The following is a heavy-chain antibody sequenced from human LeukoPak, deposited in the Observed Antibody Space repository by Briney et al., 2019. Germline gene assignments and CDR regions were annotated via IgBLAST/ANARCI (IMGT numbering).Heavy chain of an antibody. CDR1: GFTFSSYA. V-gene: IGHV3-30-3*01. CDR3: ANGYSSSWYVGHFDY. Sequence: PGGSLRLSCAASGFTFSSYAMHWVRQAPGKGLEWVAVISYDGSNKYYADSVKGRFTISRDNSKNTLYLQMNSLRAEDTAVYYCANGYSSSWYVGHFDYWGQGTLVTVSS. J-gene: IGHJ4*02. CDR2: ISYDGSNK. D-gene: IGHD6-13*01.